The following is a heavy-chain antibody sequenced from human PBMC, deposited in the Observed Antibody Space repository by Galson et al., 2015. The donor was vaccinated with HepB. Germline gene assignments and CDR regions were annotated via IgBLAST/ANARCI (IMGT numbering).Heavy chain of an antibody. CDR3: ARGAYGDYEISFDY. CDR2: ISWNSGSI. D-gene: IGHD4-17*01. V-gene: IGHV3-9*01. J-gene: IGHJ4*02. Sequence: SLRLSCAASGFTFDDYAMHWVRQAPGKGLEWVSGISWNSGSIGYADSVKGRFTISRDNAKNSLYLQMNSLRAEDTALYYCARGAYGDYEISFDYWGQGTPVTVSS. CDR1: GFTFDDYA.